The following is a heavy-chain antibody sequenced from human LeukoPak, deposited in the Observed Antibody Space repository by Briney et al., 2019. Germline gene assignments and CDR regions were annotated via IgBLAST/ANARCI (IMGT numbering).Heavy chain of an antibody. CDR1: GFSFRSYW. Sequence: LAGGSLRLSCATSGFSFRSYWMHWVRQAPGKGLVWVSRIKTDGSSIHYADSVKGRFTISRDNAKNTLYPQMDSLTVDDTGVYWCSRGGSGSTYGLFDPWGQGALVTVSS. CDR3: SRGGSGSTYGLFDP. J-gene: IGHJ5*02. V-gene: IGHV3-74*01. CDR2: IKTDGSSI. D-gene: IGHD5-18*01.